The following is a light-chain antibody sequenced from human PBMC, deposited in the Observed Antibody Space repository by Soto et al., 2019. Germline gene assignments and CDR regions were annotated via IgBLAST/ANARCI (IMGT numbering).Light chain of an antibody. J-gene: IGKJ5*01. V-gene: IGKV1-5*01. CDR1: QSIRSL. CDR2: DAS. Sequence: DIQMTQSPSTLSASVGERVTITCRASQSIRSLLAWYQQKPGKAPKVLIYDASSLGSGVPSRFSGSGSGTEFTLTIISLQPDDFATYFCQQYQTYSTFGQGTRLEI. CDR3: QQYQTYST.